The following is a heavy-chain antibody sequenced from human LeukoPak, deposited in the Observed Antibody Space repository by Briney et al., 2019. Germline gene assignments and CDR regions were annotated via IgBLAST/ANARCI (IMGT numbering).Heavy chain of an antibody. CDR2: ISSSSSYI. CDR1: GFTFSNYN. CDR3: ARGRPADY. V-gene: IGHV3-21*01. D-gene: IGHD1-14*01. Sequence: GGSLRLSCAASGFTFSNYNMNWVRQAPGKGLEWVSFISSSSSYIYYADSVKGRFTISRDNAKSSLYLQMSSLRAEDTAVYCCARGRPADYWGQGTLVTVSS. J-gene: IGHJ4*02.